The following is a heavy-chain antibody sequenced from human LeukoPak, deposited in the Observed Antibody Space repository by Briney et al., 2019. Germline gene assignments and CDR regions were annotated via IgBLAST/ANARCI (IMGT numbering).Heavy chain of an antibody. Sequence: PGGSLRLSCAASGFTFSSYGMHWVRQAPGKGLEWVAVISYDGSNKYYADSVKGRFTISRDNSKNTLYLQMNSLRAEDTAVYYCAKEDLAYCGGDCGRESAFDIWGQGTMVTVSS. J-gene: IGHJ3*02. CDR1: GFTFSSYG. CDR3: AKEDLAYCGGDCGRESAFDI. V-gene: IGHV3-30*18. CDR2: ISYDGSNK. D-gene: IGHD2-21*02.